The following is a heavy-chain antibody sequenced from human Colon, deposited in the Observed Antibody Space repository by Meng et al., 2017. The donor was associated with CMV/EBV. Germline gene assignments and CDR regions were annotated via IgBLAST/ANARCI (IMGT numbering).Heavy chain of an antibody. CDR2: IYSGGST. CDR3: ARGVYGMDV. V-gene: IGHV3-66*02. J-gene: IGHJ6*02. Sequence: GESLKISCAASGFTVSSNYMSWVRQAPGKGLEWVSVIYSGGSTYYADSVKGRFIISSDKSKNTLYLQMNSLRAEDTAVYYCARGVYGMDVWGQGTTVTVSS. CDR1: GFTVSSNY.